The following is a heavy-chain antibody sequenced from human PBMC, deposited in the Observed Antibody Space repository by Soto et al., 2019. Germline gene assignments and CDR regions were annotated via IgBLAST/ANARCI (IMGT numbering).Heavy chain of an antibody. CDR3: ARGQRGGVILYYYYGMDV. D-gene: IGHD3-16*02. CDR1: GGSFSGYY. J-gene: IGHJ6*02. CDR2: INHSGST. Sequence: TSETLSLTCAVYGGSFSGYYWSWIRQPPGKGLEWIGEINHSGSTNYNPSLKSRVTISVDTSKNQFSLKLSSVTAADTAVYYCARGQRGGVILYYYYGMDVWGQGTTVTVSS. V-gene: IGHV4-34*01.